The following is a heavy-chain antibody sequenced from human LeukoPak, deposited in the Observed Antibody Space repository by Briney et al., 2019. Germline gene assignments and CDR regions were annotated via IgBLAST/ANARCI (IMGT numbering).Heavy chain of an antibody. CDR3: ARIQGNGAYGWDYFDY. Sequence: PSETLSLTCTVSGGSINNGDNYWSWIRQPPGKGLEWLGFVYYRGTAYYNSSLKSRLTISIDTSQNQFSLRLTSVTAADTAVYYRARIQGNGAYGWDYFDYWGRGTLVAVSS. CDR2: VYYRGTA. V-gene: IGHV4-30-4*08. CDR1: GGSINNGDNY. D-gene: IGHD3-10*01. J-gene: IGHJ4*02.